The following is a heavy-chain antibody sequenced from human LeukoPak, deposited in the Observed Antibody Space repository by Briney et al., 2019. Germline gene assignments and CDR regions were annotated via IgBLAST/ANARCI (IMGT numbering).Heavy chain of an antibody. J-gene: IGHJ6*03. D-gene: IGHD1-1*01. CDR3: ARVSWFPGTSYYYMDV. CDR1: GESFSDYY. CDR2: INHSGST. V-gene: IGHV4-34*01. Sequence: SETLSLTCAVYGESFSDYYWSWIRQPPGKGLEWIGEINHSGSTNYSPSLKSRVTISVNTSKNQFSLKLSSVTAADTAVYYCARVSWFPGTSYYYMDVWGKGTTVTVSS.